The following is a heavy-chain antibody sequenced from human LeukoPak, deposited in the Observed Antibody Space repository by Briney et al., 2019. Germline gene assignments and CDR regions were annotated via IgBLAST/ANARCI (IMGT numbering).Heavy chain of an antibody. CDR1: GYTFTGYY. Sequence: ASVKVSCKASGYTFTGYYMHWVRQVPGQGLEWMGWINPNSGGTNYAQKFQGRVTMTRDTSISTAYMELSRLRSDDTAVYYCARGGHDFSGYSTWFDPWGQGTLVTVSS. V-gene: IGHV1-2*02. CDR3: ARGGHDFSGYSTWFDP. D-gene: IGHD3-3*01. CDR2: INPNSGGT. J-gene: IGHJ5*02.